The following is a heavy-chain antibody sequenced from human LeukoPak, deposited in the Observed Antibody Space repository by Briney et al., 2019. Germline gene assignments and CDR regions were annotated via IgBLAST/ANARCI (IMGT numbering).Heavy chain of an antibody. D-gene: IGHD2-15*01. CDR2: IKEDGSEK. J-gene: IGHJ4*02. CDR1: GFTSSSYW. CDR3: ARVWDIVVVVPATGYFDY. Sequence: GGSLRLSCAASGFTSSSYWMSWVRQAPGKGLEWVANIKEDGSEKYYVDSVKGRFTISRDNAKNSLYLQMNSLRAEDTAVYYCARVWDIVVVVPATGYFDYWGQGTLVTVSS. V-gene: IGHV3-7*04.